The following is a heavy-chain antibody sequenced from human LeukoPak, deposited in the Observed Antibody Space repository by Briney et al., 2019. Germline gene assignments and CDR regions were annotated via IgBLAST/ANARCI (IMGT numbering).Heavy chain of an antibody. D-gene: IGHD1-26*01. CDR2: IYYSGST. CDR1: GGSISSSSYY. Sequence: SETLSLTCTVSGGSISSSSYYWGWIRQPPGKGLEWIGSIYYSGSTYYNPSLKSRVTISVDTSKNQFSLKLSSVTAADTAVYYCASGNVEGYYYYYGMDVWGQGTTVTVSS. CDR3: ASGNVEGYYYYYGMDV. J-gene: IGHJ6*02. V-gene: IGHV4-39*07.